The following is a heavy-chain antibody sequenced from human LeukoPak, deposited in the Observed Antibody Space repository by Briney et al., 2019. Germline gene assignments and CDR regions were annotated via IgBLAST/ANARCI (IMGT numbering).Heavy chain of an antibody. D-gene: IGHD3-3*01. CDR3: ARHVLSGYLNYWYFDL. CDR1: GFTLSSYW. Sequence: PGGSLRLSCAASGFTLSSYWMTWIRQPPGKGLEWIGSIYYSGSTYYNPSLKSRVTISVDTSKNQFSLKLSSVTAADTAVYYCARHVLSGYLNYWYFDLWGRGTLVTVSS. J-gene: IGHJ2*01. CDR2: IYYSGST. V-gene: IGHV4-39*01.